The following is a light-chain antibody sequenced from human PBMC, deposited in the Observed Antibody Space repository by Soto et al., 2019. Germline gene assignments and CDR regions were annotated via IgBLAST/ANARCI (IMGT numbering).Light chain of an antibody. CDR3: QQYDDWPLT. J-gene: IGKJ4*01. Sequence: EKVMTQSPATLSVSPGERATLSCRASEIVKNRLAWYQQKPGQAPRLLIYDAFTSATVIPARFSGSASGTEFTLTIITLQSEDWAGYSCQQYDDWPLTPGRGTKVEIK. V-gene: IGKV3-15*01. CDR1: EIVKNR. CDR2: DAF.